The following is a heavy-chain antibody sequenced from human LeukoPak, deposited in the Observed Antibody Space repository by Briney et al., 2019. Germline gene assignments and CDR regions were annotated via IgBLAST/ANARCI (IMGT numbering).Heavy chain of an antibody. D-gene: IGHD3-10*01. CDR3: ARGNAPPRGNYWYGSGSYYNYYYYGMDV. CDR2: INAGNGNT. Sequence: ASVKVSCKASGYTFTSYAMHWVRQAPGQRLEWMGWINAGNGNTKYSQKFQGRVTITRDTSASTAYMELSSLRSEDTAVYYCARGNAPPRGNYWYGSGSYYNYYYYGMDVWGQGTTVTVSS. J-gene: IGHJ6*02. V-gene: IGHV1-3*01. CDR1: GYTFTSYA.